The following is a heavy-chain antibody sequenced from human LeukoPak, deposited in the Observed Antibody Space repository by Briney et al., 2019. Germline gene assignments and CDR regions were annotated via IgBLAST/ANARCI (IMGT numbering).Heavy chain of an antibody. CDR3: AKEMGATNYFEY. CDR1: GFTFSSNG. J-gene: IGHJ4*02. Sequence: GRSLRFSCAASGFTFSSNGMHWVRQAPGKGLEWVGVISYDGSNKFYADSVKGRFTISRDNSKNTLYLQMNSLRAEDAAVYYCAKEMGATNYFEYWGQGTLVTVSS. D-gene: IGHD1-26*01. CDR2: ISYDGSNK. V-gene: IGHV3-30*18.